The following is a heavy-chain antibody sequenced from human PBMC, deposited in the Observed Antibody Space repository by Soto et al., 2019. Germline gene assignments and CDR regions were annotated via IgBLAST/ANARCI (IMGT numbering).Heavy chain of an antibody. CDR1: GYTFSAYT. CDR2: INAGSGNT. D-gene: IGHD3-3*02. V-gene: IGHV1-3*01. Sequence: GPSVKVSCKATGYTFSAYTMNWVRQAPGQSLEWMGWINAGSGNTKYSQNFQGRVSITRDTSASTVYMELTGLTSEDTAVYYCARDTETLGPRANDALDIWGQGTMVTVPS. CDR3: ARDTETLGPRANDALDI. J-gene: IGHJ3*02.